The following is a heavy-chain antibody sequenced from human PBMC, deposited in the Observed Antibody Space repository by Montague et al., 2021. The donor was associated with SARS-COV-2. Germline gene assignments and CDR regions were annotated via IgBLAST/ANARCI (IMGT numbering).Heavy chain of an antibody. V-gene: IGHV4-39*01. J-gene: IGHJ4*02. CDR1: GASISSSENS. CDR2: IFYSGTT. D-gene: IGHD3-16*02. CDR3: ARHVTFGGVVVALDY. Sequence: SETLSLTCTVSGASISSSENSWDWIRQSPGKGLEWFGSIFYSGTTYFNPSLRSRIAISVDTSKNQFSLKVTSVTAADTAVYYCARHVTFGGVVVALDYWGQGHLVSVSS.